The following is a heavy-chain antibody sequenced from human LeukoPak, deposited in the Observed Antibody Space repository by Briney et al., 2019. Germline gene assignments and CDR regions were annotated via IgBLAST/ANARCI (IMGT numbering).Heavy chain of an antibody. CDR1: GFTFSSYG. CDR3: ARDESITMVRGVTGFDY. Sequence: WGSLRLSCAASGFTFSSYGMHWVRQAPGKGLEWVAVIWYDGSNKYYADSVKGRFTIPRDNSKNTLYLQMNSLRAENTAVYYCARDESITMVRGVTGFDYWGQGTLVTVSS. D-gene: IGHD3-10*01. CDR2: IWYDGSNK. V-gene: IGHV3-33*01. J-gene: IGHJ4*02.